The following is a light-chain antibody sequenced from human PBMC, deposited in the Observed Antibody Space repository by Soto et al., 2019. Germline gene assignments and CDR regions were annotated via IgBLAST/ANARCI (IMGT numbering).Light chain of an antibody. CDR1: SSDVGGYNY. CDR2: EVS. J-gene: IGLJ1*01. Sequence: QSVLTRPPSASWSPGRSVTISCTGTSSDVGGYNYVSWYQQHPGKAPKLMIYEVSKRPSGVPDRFSGSKSGNTASLTVSGLQAEDEADYYCSSYAGSNNNYVFGTGTKV. V-gene: IGLV2-8*01. CDR3: SSYAGSNNNYV.